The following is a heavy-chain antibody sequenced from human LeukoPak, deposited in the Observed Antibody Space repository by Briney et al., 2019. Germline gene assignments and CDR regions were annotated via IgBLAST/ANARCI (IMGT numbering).Heavy chain of an antibody. V-gene: IGHV4-59*02. CDR2: LSYTGKT. CDR1: GVSVSTSH. Sequence: KPSETLSLTCNVSGVSVSTSHWNWIRQRPGKGLEWIGCLSYTGKTDYNPSLKSRVSISLGSSSNHFSLKLTSVTAADTAVYYCSEGYFEPFDHWGQGILVTVSS. J-gene: IGHJ4*02. D-gene: IGHD2/OR15-2a*01. CDR3: SEGYFEPFDH.